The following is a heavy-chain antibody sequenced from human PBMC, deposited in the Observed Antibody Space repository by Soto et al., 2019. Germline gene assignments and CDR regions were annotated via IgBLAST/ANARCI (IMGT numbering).Heavy chain of an antibody. J-gene: IGHJ6*02. D-gene: IGHD2-8*01. CDR2: IYHSGST. CDR1: GGSISSSNW. V-gene: IGHV4-4*02. Sequence: SETLSLTCAVSGGSISSSNWWSWVRQPPGKGLEWIGEIYHSGSTNYNPSLKSRVTISVDKSKNQFSLKLSSVTAADTAVYYCASGRPYCTNGVCLTNYYYYYGMDVWGQGTTVTVSS. CDR3: ASGRPYCTNGVCLTNYYYYYGMDV.